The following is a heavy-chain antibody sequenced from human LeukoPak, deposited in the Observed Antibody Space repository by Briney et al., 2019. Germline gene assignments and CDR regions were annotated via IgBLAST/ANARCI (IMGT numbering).Heavy chain of an antibody. J-gene: IGHJ4*02. CDR2: ISGSGGST. CDR1: GFTFSSYG. D-gene: IGHD7-27*01. CDR3: ARDQGNGGFDY. V-gene: IGHV3-23*01. Sequence: GGTLRLSCAASGFTFSSYGMSWVRQAPGKGLEWVSAISGSGGSTYYADSVKGRFTISRDNAKNSLYLQMNSLRAEDTAVYYCARDQGNGGFDYWGQGTLVTVSS.